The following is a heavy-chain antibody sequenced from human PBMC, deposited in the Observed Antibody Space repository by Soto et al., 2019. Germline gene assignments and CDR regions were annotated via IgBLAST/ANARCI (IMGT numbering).Heavy chain of an antibody. CDR1: AISFNTYG. V-gene: IGHV3-23*01. CDR3: AKDGPYEISTAHYTGWFAP. J-gene: IGHJ5*02. Sequence: GGSLRLSCAASAISFNTYGVTWVRQAPGKGLEWVSTVTVTGGSTYYADSVKGRFTISRDRSNYTVSLLPNSLRVEDTAIYYCAKDGPYEISTAHYTGWFAPWGPGTLVTVSS. D-gene: IGHD3-9*01. CDR2: VTVTGGST.